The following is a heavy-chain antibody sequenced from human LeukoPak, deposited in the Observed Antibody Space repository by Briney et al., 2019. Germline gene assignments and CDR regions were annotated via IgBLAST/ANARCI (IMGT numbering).Heavy chain of an antibody. J-gene: IGHJ5*02. Sequence: PSETLSLTCTVSGGPISSYYWSWIRQPPGKGLEWIGYIYYSGSTNYNPSLKSRVTISVDTSKNQFSLKLSSVTAADTAVYYCARDNTVTHDGWFDPWGQGTLVTVSS. CDR2: IYYSGST. CDR1: GGPISSYY. D-gene: IGHD4-11*01. V-gene: IGHV4-59*01. CDR3: ARDNTVTHDGWFDP.